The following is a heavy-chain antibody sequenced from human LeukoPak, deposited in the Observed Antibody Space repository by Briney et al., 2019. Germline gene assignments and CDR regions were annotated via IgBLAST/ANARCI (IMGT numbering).Heavy chain of an antibody. CDR1: GFTFSSYA. D-gene: IGHD6-19*01. CDR3: ARIAVAGSPGDWYFDL. J-gene: IGHJ2*01. CDR2: ISGSGDST. Sequence: GGSLRLSCAASGFTFSSYAMSWVRQAPGKGLEWVSAISGSGDSTYYADSVKGRFTSSRDNSKNTLYLQMNSLRAEDMAVYYCARIAVAGSPGDWYFDLWARGPLVTVPS. V-gene: IGHV3-23*01.